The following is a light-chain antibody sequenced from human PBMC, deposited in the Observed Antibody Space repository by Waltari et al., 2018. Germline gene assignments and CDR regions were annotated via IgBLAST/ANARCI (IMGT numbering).Light chain of an antibody. CDR2: STY. V-gene: IGLV1-44*01. CDR3: AAWDDSLNGVL. CDR1: TSSIGSNY. Sequence: QSVLTQPPSASGTPGQRVTISCSGGTSSIGSNYVNWYQQLPGAAPQLLICSTYQRPSGVPDRVSGSKSGTSASLAISGLQSEDEADYYCAAWDDSLNGVLFGGGTKLTVL. J-gene: IGLJ2*01.